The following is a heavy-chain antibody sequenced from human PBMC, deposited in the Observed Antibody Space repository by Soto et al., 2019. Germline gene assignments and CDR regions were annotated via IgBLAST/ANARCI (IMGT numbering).Heavy chain of an antibody. D-gene: IGHD5-12*01. Sequence: EVQLLESGGGLVQPGGSLRLSCAASGFTFSSYAMSWVRQAPGKGLEWVSSITGSPGSTYYADSVKGRFTISRDNSKNTLYLQMNSLRAEDTAVYYCAKDRNRWLRFDLGYWGQGTLVTVSS. CDR1: GFTFSSYA. J-gene: IGHJ4*02. CDR2: ITGSPGST. V-gene: IGHV3-23*01. CDR3: AKDRNRWLRFDLGY.